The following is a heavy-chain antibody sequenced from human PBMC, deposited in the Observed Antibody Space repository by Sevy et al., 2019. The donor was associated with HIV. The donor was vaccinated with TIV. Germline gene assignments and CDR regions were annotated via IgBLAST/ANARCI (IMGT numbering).Heavy chain of an antibody. J-gene: IGHJ3*02. Sequence: GGSLRLSCAASGFTFSSYSMNWVRQAPGKGLEWVSYISSSSSTIYYADSVKGRFTISRDNAKNSLYLQMNSLRDEDTAVYYCARDEYCSGGSCYADAFDISGQGTVVTVSS. CDR1: GFTFSSYS. CDR2: ISSSSSTI. D-gene: IGHD2-15*01. CDR3: ARDEYCSGGSCYADAFDI. V-gene: IGHV3-48*02.